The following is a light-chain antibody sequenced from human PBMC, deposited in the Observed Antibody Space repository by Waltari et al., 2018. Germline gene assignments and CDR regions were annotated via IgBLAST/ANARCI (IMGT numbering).Light chain of an antibody. V-gene: IGKV3-20*01. CDR1: RSVTNSC. CDR3: QQYDSSPPT. J-gene: IGKJ4*02. Sequence: IVLTQSPGTLPLSPGEKATISCRPSRSVTNSCLGWYQQKPGQAPRLLIYSLSTMATGISERFSGSGSGTEFTLTISRLEPDDVAVYYCQQYDSSPPTFGRGTKVEIK. CDR2: SLS.